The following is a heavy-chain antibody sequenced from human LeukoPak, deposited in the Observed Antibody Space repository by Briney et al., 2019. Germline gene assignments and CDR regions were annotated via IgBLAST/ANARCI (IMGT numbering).Heavy chain of an antibody. D-gene: IGHD3-10*01. V-gene: IGHV1-2*06. CDR1: GYTFTGYY. Sequence: ASVKVSCKASGYTFTGYYMHWVRQAPGQGLEWMGRINPNSGGTNYAQKFQGRVTMTRDTSVSTAYMELSRLRSDDTAVYYCARSPRRTVLLWFGDWGQGTLVTVSS. CDR2: INPNSGGT. CDR3: ARSPRRTVLLWFGD. J-gene: IGHJ4*02.